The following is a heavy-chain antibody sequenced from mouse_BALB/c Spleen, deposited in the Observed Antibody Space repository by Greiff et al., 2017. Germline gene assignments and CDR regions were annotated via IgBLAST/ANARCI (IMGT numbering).Heavy chain of an antibody. CDR1: GFSLTSYG. CDR3: ARDKVRRPYYYAMDD. J-gene: IGHJ4*01. V-gene: IGHV2-9*02. D-gene: IGHD1-3*01. Sequence: VKLMESGPGLVAPSQSLSITCTVSGFSLTSYGVHWVRQPPGKGLEWLGVIWAGGSTNYNSALMSRLSISKDNSKSQVFLKMNSLQTDDTAMYYCARDKVRRPYYYAMDDWGQGTSVTVSS. CDR2: IWAGGST.